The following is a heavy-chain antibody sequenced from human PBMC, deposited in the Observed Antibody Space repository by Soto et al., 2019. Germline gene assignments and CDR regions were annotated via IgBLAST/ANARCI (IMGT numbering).Heavy chain of an antibody. CDR3: VGGSWFD. CDR2: ISWNGNFT. D-gene: IGHD2-15*01. V-gene: IGHV3-9*01. J-gene: IGHJ4*02. CDR1: GYSFEDYS. Sequence: EVQLVESGGDMVQPGRSLKLSCVGSGYSFEDYSMHWVRQAPGKGLEWVSGISWNGNFTGYADSVKGRFTISRDNAKTSLFLQMRSLSLEDTALYYCVGGSWFDWGQGTLVTVSS.